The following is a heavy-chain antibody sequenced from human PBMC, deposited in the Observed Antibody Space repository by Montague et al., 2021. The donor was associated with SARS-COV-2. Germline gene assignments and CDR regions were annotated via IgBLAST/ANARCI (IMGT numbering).Heavy chain of an antibody. CDR2: INHRGST. D-gene: IGHD3-10*01. V-gene: IGHV4-34*01. CDR3: ARDLGGIDV. J-gene: IGHJ6*02. CDR1: GGSFSAHS. Sequence: SETLSLTCAVYGGSFSAHSWSWIRQSPGKGLEWIGEINHRGSTTYMSSLKSRVTMSVDTPKNQFSLKMSSVTAADTAIYYCARDLGGIDVWGQGTTVIVSS.